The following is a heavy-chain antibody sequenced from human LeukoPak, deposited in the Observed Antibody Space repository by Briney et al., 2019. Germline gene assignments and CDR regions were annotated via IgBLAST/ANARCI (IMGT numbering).Heavy chain of an antibody. D-gene: IGHD3-16*01. CDR2: IYYSGST. J-gene: IGHJ6*02. CDR1: GGSISSSSYY. CDR3: ARVGYYYYAMDV. V-gene: IGHV4-30-4*08. Sequence: SETLSLTCTVSGGSISSSSYYWGWIRQPPGKGLEWIVYIYYSGSTYYNPSLKSRVSISVDTSKNQFSLKLSSVTAADTAVYYCARVGYYYYAMDVWGQGTTVTVSS.